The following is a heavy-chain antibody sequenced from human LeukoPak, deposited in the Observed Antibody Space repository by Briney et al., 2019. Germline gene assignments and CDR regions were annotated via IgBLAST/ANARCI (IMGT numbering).Heavy chain of an antibody. Sequence: SETLSLTCTVSGGSISSYYWSWIRQPAGKGLEWIGRIYTSGSTNYNPSLKSRVTMSVDTSKNQFSLKLSSVTAADTAVYYCARGHRGYCTSTSCHRPNEYYFDYWGQGTLVTVSS. CDR3: ARGHRGYCTSTSCHRPNEYYFDY. CDR1: GGSISSYY. D-gene: IGHD2-2*01. J-gene: IGHJ4*02. CDR2: IYTSGST. V-gene: IGHV4-4*07.